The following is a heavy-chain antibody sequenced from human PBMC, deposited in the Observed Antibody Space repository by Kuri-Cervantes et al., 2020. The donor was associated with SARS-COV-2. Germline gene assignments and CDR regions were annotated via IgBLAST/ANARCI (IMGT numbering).Heavy chain of an antibody. CDR3: ARSGSGTYFHYFYYYMDV. D-gene: IGHD3-10*01. CDR1: GFSFSRSG. V-gene: IGHV3-33*01. Sequence: GESLKISCAASGFSFSRSGMHWVRQAPGKGLEWLAVILYDGSDKFYADSVKGRFTVSRDNSKNTLYLQMNSLRAEDTAVYYCARSGSGTYFHYFYYYMDVWGKGPTVTVSS. CDR2: ILYDGSDK. J-gene: IGHJ6*03.